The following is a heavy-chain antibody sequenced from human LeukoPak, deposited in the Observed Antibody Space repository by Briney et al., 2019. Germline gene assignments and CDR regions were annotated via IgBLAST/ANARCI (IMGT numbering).Heavy chain of an antibody. CDR2: IYPADSDT. CDR3: VKGISGTYFGMDV. Sequence: GESLDISCKGSGYRFINYWIGWLRQMPDKGLEWMGIIYPADSDTRYSPAFQGQVTISADKSITTAYLQWGSLKASDTAVYYCVKGISGTYFGMDVWGQGTTVTVSS. V-gene: IGHV5-51*03. J-gene: IGHJ6*02. D-gene: IGHD3-10*01. CDR1: GYRFINYW.